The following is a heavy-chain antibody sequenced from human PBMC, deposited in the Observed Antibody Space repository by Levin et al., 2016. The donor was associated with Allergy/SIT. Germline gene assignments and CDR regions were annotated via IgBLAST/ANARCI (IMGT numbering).Heavy chain of an antibody. J-gene: IGHJ4*02. D-gene: IGHD6-13*01. V-gene: IGHV3-9*01. CDR2: VSWNSGGI. Sequence: SLKISCAASGFTFDDYAMHWVRQAPGKGLEWVSGVSWNSGGIAYADSVRGRFTISRDNAKNSLYLQMNSLRAEDTALYYCAKSVDSSSWYSFDYWGPGTPVTVSS. CDR3: AKSVDSSSWYSFDY. CDR1: GFTFDDYA.